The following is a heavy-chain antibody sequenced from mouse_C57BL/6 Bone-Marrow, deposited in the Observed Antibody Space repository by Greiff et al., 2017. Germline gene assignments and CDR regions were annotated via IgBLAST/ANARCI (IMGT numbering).Heavy chain of an antibody. CDR2: IDPETGGT. V-gene: IGHV1-15*01. D-gene: IGHD2-1*01. CDR1: GYTFTDYE. CDR3: TGEGDGNYACIAY. J-gene: IGHJ3*01. Sequence: QVQLQQSGAELVRPGASVTLSCKASGYTFTDYEMHWVKQTPVHGLERIGAIDPETGGTDYNQKFKGKAILTADNSSSTAYMALRSLTSEDSAVYYCTGEGDGNYACIAYWGQGTLVTVSA.